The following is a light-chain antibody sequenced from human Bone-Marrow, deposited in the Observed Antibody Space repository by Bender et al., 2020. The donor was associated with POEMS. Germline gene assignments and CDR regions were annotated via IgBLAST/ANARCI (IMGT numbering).Light chain of an antibody. CDR1: SSDVGMYNF. V-gene: IGLV2-23*02. J-gene: IGLJ2*01. CDR2: EVT. CDR3: SSFADDRSVI. Sequence: QSALTQPASVSGSPGQSITIFCTGTSSDVGMYNFVSWYQQKPGKGPKLMIYEVTKRPSGVSPRFSGSKSGNTASLTISGLQTEEEAEYFCSSFADDRSVIFGGGTK.